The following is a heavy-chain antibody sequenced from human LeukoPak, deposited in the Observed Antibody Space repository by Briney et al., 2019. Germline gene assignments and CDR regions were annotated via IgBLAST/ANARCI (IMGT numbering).Heavy chain of an antibody. J-gene: IGHJ6*03. CDR3: VRESRRYQLPGLNDYYYMDV. CDR1: GFTFSNYW. Sequence: GGSLRLSCAASGFTFSNYWMNWVRQAPGKGLEWVANIKQDGSEKYYVDSVKGRFTISRDIAKNSLYLQMNSLRAEDTAVYYCVRESRRYQLPGLNDYYYMDVWGKGTTVTVSS. CDR2: IKQDGSEK. V-gene: IGHV3-7*01. D-gene: IGHD2-2*01.